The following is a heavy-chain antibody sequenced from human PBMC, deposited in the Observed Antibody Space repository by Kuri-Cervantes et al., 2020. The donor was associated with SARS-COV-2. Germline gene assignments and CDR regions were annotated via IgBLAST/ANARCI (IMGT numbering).Heavy chain of an antibody. D-gene: IGHD3-22*01. CDR3: ASSPNYYDSSGYVGWFDP. J-gene: IGHJ5*02. Sequence: SETLSLTCTVSGGSISSYYWSWIRQPPGKGLEWIGYIYYSGSTNYNPSLKSRVTISVDTSKNQFSLKLSSVTAADTAVYYCASSPNYYDSSGYVGWFDPWGQGTLVTVSS. CDR1: GGSISSYY. CDR2: IYYSGST. V-gene: IGHV4-59*08.